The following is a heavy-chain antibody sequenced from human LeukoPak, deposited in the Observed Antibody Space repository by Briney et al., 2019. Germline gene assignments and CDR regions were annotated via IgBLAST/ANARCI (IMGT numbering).Heavy chain of an antibody. CDR2: IYHSGST. J-gene: IGHJ4*02. D-gene: IGHD2-2*01. V-gene: IGHV4-38-2*02. CDR3: ARVFYIVVVPAAPYFDY. Sequence: SETLSLTCTVSGYSISSDYYWGWIRQPPGKGLEWIGTIYHSGSTYYNPSLKSRVTISVDTSKNQFSLKLSSVTAADTAVYYCARVFYIVVVPAAPYFDYWGQGTLVTVSS. CDR1: GYSISSDYY.